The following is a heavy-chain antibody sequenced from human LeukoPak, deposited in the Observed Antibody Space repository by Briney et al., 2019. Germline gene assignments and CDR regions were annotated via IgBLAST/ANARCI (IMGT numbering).Heavy chain of an antibody. CDR3: ARDKSPAVFDY. V-gene: IGHV1-2*02. CDR1: GYTLTGYY. J-gene: IGHJ4*02. Sequence: ASVKVSCKASGYTLTGYYLHWGRQAPGQGLEWMGCINPNSGDTNYAQTFQGRVPINRDTSLTTAYMELSSLRSDDTAVYYCARDKSPAVFDYWGQGSLVTVSS. CDR2: INPNSGDT.